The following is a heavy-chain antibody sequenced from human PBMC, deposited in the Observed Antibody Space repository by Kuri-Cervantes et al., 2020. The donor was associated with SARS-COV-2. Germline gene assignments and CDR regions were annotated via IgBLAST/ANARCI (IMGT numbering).Heavy chain of an antibody. V-gene: IGHV4-59*01. D-gene: IGHD3-10*01. CDR2: FYYSGST. CDR1: GGSISSYY. Sequence: SETLSLTCTVSGGSISSYYWSWIRQPPGKGLEWIGYFYYSGSTNYNPSLKSRVTISVDTSKNQFSLKLRSVTAADTAVYYCARDEASSGAFDIWGQGTMVTVSS. CDR3: ARDEASSGAFDI. J-gene: IGHJ3*02.